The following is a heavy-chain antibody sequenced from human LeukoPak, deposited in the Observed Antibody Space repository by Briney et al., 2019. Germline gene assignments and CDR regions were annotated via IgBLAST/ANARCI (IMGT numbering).Heavy chain of an antibody. Sequence: SETLSLTRTVSGGSISSYYWSWIRQPPGKGLEWIGYIYYSGSTNYNASLKSRFTISRDTSKNQFSLKMNSVTAADTAVYYCARQGSWPYFDYWGQGTLVTVSS. D-gene: IGHD6-13*01. V-gene: IGHV4-59*08. J-gene: IGHJ4*02. CDR1: GGSISSYY. CDR3: ARQGSWPYFDY. CDR2: IYYSGST.